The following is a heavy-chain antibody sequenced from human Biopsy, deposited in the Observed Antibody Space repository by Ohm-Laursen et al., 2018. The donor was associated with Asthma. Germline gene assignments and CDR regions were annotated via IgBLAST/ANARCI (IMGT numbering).Heavy chain of an antibody. CDR2: IYSGGTS. Sequence: SLRLSCTASGFAVSRGHMFWVRQAPGKGLEWVSVIYSGGTSHTADSVRGRFTISRDYSKNSLYLQMNSLRAEDTAVYYCARAISSSWWAVEYWGQGTLVTVSS. CDR1: GFAVSRGH. V-gene: IGHV3-66*02. D-gene: IGHD6-6*01. CDR3: ARAISSSWWAVEY. J-gene: IGHJ4*02.